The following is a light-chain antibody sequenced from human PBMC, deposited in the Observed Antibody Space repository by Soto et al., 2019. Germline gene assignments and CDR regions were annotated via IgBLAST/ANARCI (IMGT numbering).Light chain of an antibody. J-gene: IGLJ2*01. CDR2: SNN. CDR1: NSNIESNT. Sequence: QSVLTQPPSASGTPGQRVTISCSGSNSNIESNTVNWYQQLPGTAPKLLIYSNNQRPPGVPDRFSGSKSGTSASLAISGLLSDDEADYYCCPCDDSLNGLVVFGGGTKLTVL. CDR3: CPCDDSLNGLVV. V-gene: IGLV1-44*01.